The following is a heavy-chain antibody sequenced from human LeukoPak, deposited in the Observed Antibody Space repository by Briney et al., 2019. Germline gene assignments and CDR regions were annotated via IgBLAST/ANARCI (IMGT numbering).Heavy chain of an antibody. CDR2: INPNDGST. J-gene: IGHJ4*02. CDR1: GGTFSSYA. Sequence: GASVKVSCKASGGTFSSYAISWVRQAPGQGLEWMGIINPNDGSTSYAQKFQGRVTMTRDTSTSTVYMELSSLRSEDTAVYYCARDTPYDTSGYFFDYWGQGTLVTVSS. D-gene: IGHD3-22*01. V-gene: IGHV1-46*01. CDR3: ARDTPYDTSGYFFDY.